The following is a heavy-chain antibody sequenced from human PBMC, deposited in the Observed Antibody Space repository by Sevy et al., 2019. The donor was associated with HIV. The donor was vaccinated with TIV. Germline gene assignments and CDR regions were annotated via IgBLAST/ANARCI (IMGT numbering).Heavy chain of an antibody. Sequence: GGSLRLSCAASGFTFSSYAMHWVRQAPGKGLEWVAVISYDGSNKYYADSVKGRFTISRDNSKNTLYLQMNSLRAEDTAVYYCASDPPGLGIVATAFDYWGQGTLVTVSS. J-gene: IGHJ4*02. V-gene: IGHV3-30-3*01. CDR3: ASDPPGLGIVATAFDY. CDR2: ISYDGSNK. CDR1: GFTFSSYA. D-gene: IGHD5-12*01.